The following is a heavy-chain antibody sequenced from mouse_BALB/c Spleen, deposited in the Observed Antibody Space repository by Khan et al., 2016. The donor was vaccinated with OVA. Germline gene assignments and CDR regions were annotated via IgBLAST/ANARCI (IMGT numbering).Heavy chain of an antibody. J-gene: IGHJ4*01. CDR2: ISSGGRYT. CDR3: ARAYYGNDYYAMDY. CDR1: GFTFSSYG. D-gene: IGHD2-10*01. Sequence: EVELVESGGDLVKPGGSLKVSCAASGFTFSSYGMSWVRQTPDKRLEWVATISSGGRYTYFPDSVKGRFTISRDNAKNTLHLQMTSLKSEDTAMYYCARAYYGNDYYAMDYWGQGTSVTVSS. V-gene: IGHV5-6*01.